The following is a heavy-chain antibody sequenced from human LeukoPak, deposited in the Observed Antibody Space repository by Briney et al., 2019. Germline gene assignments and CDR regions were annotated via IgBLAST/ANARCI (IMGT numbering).Heavy chain of an antibody. J-gene: IGHJ6*04. Sequence: KPSGTLSLTCAVSGGSISSSNWWSWVHQPPGQGLEWIGEIYHSGSTNYNPSLKSRVTISVDKSKNQFSLKLSSVTAADTAVYYCARLDESGYCSGGSCSPDYYYYGMDVWGKGTTVTVSS. V-gene: IGHV4-4*02. CDR1: GGSISSSNW. CDR2: IYHSGST. CDR3: ARLDESGYCSGGSCSPDYYYYGMDV. D-gene: IGHD2-15*01.